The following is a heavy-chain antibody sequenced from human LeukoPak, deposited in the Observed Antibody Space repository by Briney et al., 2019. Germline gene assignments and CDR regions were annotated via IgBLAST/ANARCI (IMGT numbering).Heavy chain of an antibody. J-gene: IGHJ4*02. CDR1: GFTFSSYS. CDR2: TSSSSSYI. D-gene: IGHD4/OR15-4a*01. V-gene: IGHV3-21*01. CDR3: ARDRDPYGGKPFDY. Sequence: GSLRLSCAASGFTFSSYSMNWVRQAPGKGLEWVSSTSSSSSYIYYADSVKGRFTISRDNAKNSLYLQMNSLRAEDTAVYYCARDRDPYGGKPFDYWGQGTLVTVSS.